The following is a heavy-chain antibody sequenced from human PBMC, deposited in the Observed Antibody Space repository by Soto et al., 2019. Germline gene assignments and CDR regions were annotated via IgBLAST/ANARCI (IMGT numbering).Heavy chain of an antibody. CDR3: ASKGPTEVWFGELSYYYYYMDV. CDR1: GYTFTSYD. J-gene: IGHJ6*03. Sequence: ASVKVSCKASGYTFTSYDINWVRQATGQGLEWMGWMNPNSGNTGYAQKFQGRVTMTRNTSISTAYMELSSLRSEDTAVYYCASKGPTEVWFGELSYYYYYMDVWGKGTTVTVSS. V-gene: IGHV1-8*01. D-gene: IGHD3-10*01. CDR2: MNPNSGNT.